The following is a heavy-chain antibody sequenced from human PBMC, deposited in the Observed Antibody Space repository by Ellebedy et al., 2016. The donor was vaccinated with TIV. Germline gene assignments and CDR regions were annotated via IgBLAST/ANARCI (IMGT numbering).Heavy chain of an antibody. CDR1: GFTFSSYW. CDR3: AKALRGYSYGPDGFDP. V-gene: IGHV3-21*01. J-gene: IGHJ5*02. CDR2: ISSSSSYI. D-gene: IGHD5-18*01. Sequence: GESLKISCAASGFTFSSYWMHWVRQAPGKGLEWVPSISSSSSYIYYADSVKGRFTISRDNSKNTLYLQMDSLRAEDTAVYYCAKALRGYSYGPDGFDPWGQGTLVTVSS.